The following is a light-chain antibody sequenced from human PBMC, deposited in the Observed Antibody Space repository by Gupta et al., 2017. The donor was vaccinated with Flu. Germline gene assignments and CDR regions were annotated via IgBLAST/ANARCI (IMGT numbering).Light chain of an antibody. CDR2: GAS. CDR1: QRVSSSY. J-gene: IGKJ2*01. CDR3: QQDGSSPFT. Sequence: EIVLTQSPRTLSLSSGERATPSCRARQRVSSSYLAWYQQKPGQAPRLLIYGASSRANGLPDRFSGSGSGTEFTLTISRLEPEDFAVYYCQQDGSSPFTFGQGTKLEIK. V-gene: IGKV3-20*01.